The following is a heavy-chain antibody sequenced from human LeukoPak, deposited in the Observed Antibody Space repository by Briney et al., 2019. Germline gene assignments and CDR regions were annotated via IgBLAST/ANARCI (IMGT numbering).Heavy chain of an antibody. D-gene: IGHD1-14*01. CDR1: GYTFTGYY. CDR3: ARQSWLGM. V-gene: IGHV1-2*02. CDR2: INPNSGGT. J-gene: IGHJ4*02. Sequence: ASVKVSCKASGYTFTGYYVHWVRQAPGQGLEWMGSINPNSGGTNYAQKFRGRVTMTRDTSISTAYMELNRLRSDDTAVYYCARQSWLGMWGQGTLVTVSS.